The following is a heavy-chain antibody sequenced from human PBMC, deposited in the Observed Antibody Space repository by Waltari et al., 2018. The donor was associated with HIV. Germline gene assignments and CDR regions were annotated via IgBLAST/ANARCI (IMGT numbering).Heavy chain of an antibody. V-gene: IGHV3-30*18. D-gene: IGHD3-22*01. J-gene: IGHJ4*02. CDR3: AKDPYYYDSSGYADYFDY. CDR2: ISYDGSNK. Sequence: QVQLVESGGGVVQPGRSLRLSCAASGFTFSSYGRHCVRQAPGKGLEWVAVISYDGSNKYYADSVKGRFTISRDNSKNTLYLQMNSLRAEDTAVYYCAKDPYYYDSSGYADYFDYWGQGTLVTVSS. CDR1: GFTFSSYG.